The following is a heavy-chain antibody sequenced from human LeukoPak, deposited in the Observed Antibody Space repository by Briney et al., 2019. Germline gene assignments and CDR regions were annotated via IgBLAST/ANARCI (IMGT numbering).Heavy chain of an antibody. D-gene: IGHD6-19*01. CDR1: GFTFNTYN. CDR2: ISSSSYI. CDR3: ARDNSGWYSYFDY. V-gene: IGHV3-21*01. J-gene: IGHJ4*02. Sequence: GGSLRLSCAASGFTFNTYNMNWVRQAPGKGLEWVSSISSSSYIYYADSMKGRFTISRDNAKNSLYLQMNSLRAEDTAVYYCARDNSGWYSYFDYWGQGTLVTVSS.